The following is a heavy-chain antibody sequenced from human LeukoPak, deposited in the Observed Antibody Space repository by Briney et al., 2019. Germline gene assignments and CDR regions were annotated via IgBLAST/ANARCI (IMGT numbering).Heavy chain of an antibody. CDR2: IYYSGST. Sequence: SETLSLTCTVSGGSISSYYWSWIRQPPGKGLEWIGYIYYSGSTNYNPSLKSRVTISVDTSKNQFSLKLSSVTAADTAVYYCARGGGYAFAFDPWGQGTLVTVSS. CDR3: ARGGGYAFAFDP. J-gene: IGHJ5*02. CDR1: GGSISSYY. V-gene: IGHV4-59*01. D-gene: IGHD1-26*01.